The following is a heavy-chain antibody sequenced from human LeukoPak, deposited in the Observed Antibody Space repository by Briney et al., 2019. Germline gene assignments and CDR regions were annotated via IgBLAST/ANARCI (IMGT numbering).Heavy chain of an antibody. D-gene: IGHD2-2*01. V-gene: IGHV4-38-2*02. CDR1: GYSISSGYY. J-gene: IGHJ4*02. Sequence: SETLSLTCTVSGYSISSGYYWGWIRQPPGKGLEWIGSIYHGGSTYYNPSLKSRVTISVDTSKNQFSLKLSSVTAADTAVYYCARVRCSSTSCYRAYFDYWGQGTLVTVSS. CDR3: ARVRCSSTSCYRAYFDY. CDR2: IYHGGST.